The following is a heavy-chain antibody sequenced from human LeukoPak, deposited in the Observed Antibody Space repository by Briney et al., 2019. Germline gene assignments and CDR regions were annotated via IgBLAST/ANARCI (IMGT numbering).Heavy chain of an antibody. CDR3: ARVRIMVRGGGMDV. CDR1: GGSIRSHY. V-gene: IGHV4-59*11. Sequence: SETLSLTCSVSGGSIRSHYWSRIRQPPGKGLEWIGYIHYSGSTNYNPSLTNRVTISVDTSNSQFSLKLISVTAADTAVYYCARVRIMVRGGGMDVWGKGTTVTVST. CDR2: IHYSGST. J-gene: IGHJ6*04. D-gene: IGHD3-10*01.